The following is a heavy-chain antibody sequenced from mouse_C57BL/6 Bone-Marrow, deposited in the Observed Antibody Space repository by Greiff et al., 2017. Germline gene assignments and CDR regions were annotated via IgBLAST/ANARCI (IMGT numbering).Heavy chain of an antibody. CDR2: SRNKANDYTT. D-gene: IGHD1-1*01. J-gene: IGHJ1*03. CDR1: GFTFSDFY. CDR3: ARDSYYGSSYWYFDV. Sequence: EVKLVDSGGGLVQSGRSLRLSCATSGFTFSDFYMEWVRQAPGKGLEWIAASRNKANDYTTEYSASVKGRFIVSRDTSQSILYLQMNALRAEDTAIYYCARDSYYGSSYWYFDVWGTGTTVTVSS. V-gene: IGHV7-1*01.